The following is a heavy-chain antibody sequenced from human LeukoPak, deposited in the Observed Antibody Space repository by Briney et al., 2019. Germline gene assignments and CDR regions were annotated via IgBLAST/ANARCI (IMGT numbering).Heavy chain of an antibody. V-gene: IGHV4-31*03. CDR2: IYYSGST. CDR3: ATYYYDSSANP. J-gene: IGHJ5*02. Sequence: SETLSLTCTVSGGSISSGGYYWSWIRQHPGKGLEWIGYIYYSGSTYYNPSLKSRVTISVDTSKNQFSLMLSSVTAADTAVYYCATYYYDSSANPWGQGTLVTVSS. CDR1: GGSISSGGYY. D-gene: IGHD3-22*01.